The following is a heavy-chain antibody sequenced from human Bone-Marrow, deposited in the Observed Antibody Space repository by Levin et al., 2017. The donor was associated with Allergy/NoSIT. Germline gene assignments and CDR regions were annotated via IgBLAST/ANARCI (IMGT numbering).Heavy chain of an antibody. CDR2: INPADSDT. Sequence: GESLKISCQASGYSFTGYWIAWVRQMPGKGLEWMGIINPADSDTRYSPSFQGQVTMSVDKSITTAYLQWSSLKASDTAMYHCAKSRGWDVFDIWGQGTMVTVSS. CDR1: GYSFTGYW. CDR3: AKSRGWDVFDI. J-gene: IGHJ3*02. D-gene: IGHD1-26*01. V-gene: IGHV5-51*01.